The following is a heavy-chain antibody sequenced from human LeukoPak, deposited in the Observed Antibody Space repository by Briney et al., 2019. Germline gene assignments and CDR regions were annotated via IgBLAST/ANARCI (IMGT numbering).Heavy chain of an antibody. CDR3: ARFKHIVVVPAGFDY. CDR2: INHSGST. V-gene: IGHV4-34*01. D-gene: IGHD2-2*01. J-gene: IGHJ4*02. Sequence: SETLSLTCAVYAGSFSGYYWSWIRQPPGKGLEWIGEINHSGSTNYNPSLKSRVTISVDTSKNQFSLKLSSVTAADTAVYYCARFKHIVVVPAGFDYWGQGTLVTVSS. CDR1: AGSFSGYY.